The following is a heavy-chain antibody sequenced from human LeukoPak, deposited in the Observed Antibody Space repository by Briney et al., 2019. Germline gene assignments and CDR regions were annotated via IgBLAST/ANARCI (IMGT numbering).Heavy chain of an antibody. J-gene: IGHJ6*03. CDR2: FDPEVGKT. V-gene: IGHV1-24*01. CDR3: ARVLRYCSGGNCYSGGLGYMDV. Sequence: ASVKVSCKVSGYTLTELSMHWVRQAPGKGLEWMGGFDPEVGKTIYAQKFQGRVTMTEDTSTDTAYMELSSLRSEDTAVYYCARVLRYCSGGNCYSGGLGYMDVWGKGTTVTISS. D-gene: IGHD2-15*01. CDR1: GYTLTELS.